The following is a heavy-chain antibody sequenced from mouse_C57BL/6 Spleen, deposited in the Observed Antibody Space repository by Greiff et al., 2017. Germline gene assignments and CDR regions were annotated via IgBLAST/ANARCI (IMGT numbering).Heavy chain of an antibody. CDR2: IYPGSGNT. Sequence: VQLQQSGAELVRPGASVKLSCKASGYTFTDYYINWVKQRPGQGLEWIARIYPGSGNTYYNEKFKGKATLTAEKSSSTAYMQRSSLTSEDSAVYFCARFITTVVERYYAMDYWGQGTSVTVSS. V-gene: IGHV1-76*01. J-gene: IGHJ4*01. D-gene: IGHD1-1*01. CDR1: GYTFTDYY. CDR3: ARFITTVVERYYAMDY.